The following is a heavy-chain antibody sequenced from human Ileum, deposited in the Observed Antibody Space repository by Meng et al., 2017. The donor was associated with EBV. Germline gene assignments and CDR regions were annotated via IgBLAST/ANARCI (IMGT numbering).Heavy chain of an antibody. D-gene: IGHD2-15*01. CDR2: IYYIGST. Sequence: VRRQAGDPDLVQTSDTLSLTCTVSGGSMSSYYWSWIRQPPGKGLEWIEYIYYIGSTNYNPSLKSRVTISVETSKNQFSLNLSSVTAADTAVYYCARGGWSLDYWGQGTLVTVFS. CDR3: ARGGWSLDY. J-gene: IGHJ4*02. CDR1: GGSMSSYY. V-gene: IGHV4-59*08.